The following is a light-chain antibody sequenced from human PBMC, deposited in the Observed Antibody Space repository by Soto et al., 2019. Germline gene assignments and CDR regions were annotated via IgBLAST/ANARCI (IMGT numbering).Light chain of an antibody. CDR1: NIGSKS. CDR3: QVWDSSSDHPV. CDR2: YDS. V-gene: IGLV3-21*04. Sequence: SYELTQPPSVSVAPGKTARITCGGNNIGSKSGHWYQQKPGQAPVLVIYYDSDRPSGIPERFSGSNSGNTATLTISRFEAGDEADYYCQVWDSSSDHPVFGGGTKLTVL. J-gene: IGLJ2*01.